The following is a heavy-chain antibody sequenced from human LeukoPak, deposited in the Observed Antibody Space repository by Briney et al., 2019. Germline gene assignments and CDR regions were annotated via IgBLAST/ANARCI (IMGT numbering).Heavy chain of an antibody. CDR2: ISGGGGST. J-gene: IGHJ4*02. D-gene: IGHD3-3*01. CDR3: AKDKRVRFLEWLLFGPIDY. CDR1: GFTFSSYA. Sequence: GGSLRLSCAASGFTFSSYAMSWVRQAPGKGLEWVSAISGGGGSTYYADSVKGRFTISRDNSKNTLYLQMNSLRAEDTAVYYCAKDKRVRFLEWLLFGPIDYWGQGTLVTVSS. V-gene: IGHV3-23*01.